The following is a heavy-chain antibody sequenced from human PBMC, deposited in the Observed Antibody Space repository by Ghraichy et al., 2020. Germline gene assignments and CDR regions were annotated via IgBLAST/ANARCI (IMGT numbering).Heavy chain of an antibody. V-gene: IGHV4-39*01. CDR3: ARVIVLMPTGWFDP. J-gene: IGHJ5*02. Sequence: SETLSLTCTASGGSISSSSYYWGWIRQPPGKGLEWIGSIYYSGSTYYNPSLKSRVTISVDTSKNQFSLKLSSVTAADTAVYYCARVIVLMPTGWFDPWGQGTLVTVSS. D-gene: IGHD2/OR15-2a*01. CDR1: GGSISSSSYY. CDR2: IYYSGST.